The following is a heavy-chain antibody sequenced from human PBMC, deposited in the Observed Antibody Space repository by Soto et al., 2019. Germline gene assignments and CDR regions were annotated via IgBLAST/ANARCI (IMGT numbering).Heavy chain of an antibody. CDR3: AREHVSYSGLKFFDY. D-gene: IGHD5-12*01. CDR2: IYYSGST. J-gene: IGHJ4*02. Sequence: QVQLQESGPGLVKPSQTLSLTCTVSGGSISSGGYYWSWIRQHPGKGLEWIGYIYYSGSTYYNPSLKSRVTISVDTSKNQFPLKLSSVTAADTAVYYCAREHVSYSGLKFFDYWGQGTLVTVSS. CDR1: GGSISSGGYY. V-gene: IGHV4-31*03.